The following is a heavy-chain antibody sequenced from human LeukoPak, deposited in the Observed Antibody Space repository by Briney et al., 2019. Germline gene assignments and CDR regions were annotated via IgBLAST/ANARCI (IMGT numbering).Heavy chain of an antibody. CDR2: IYYSGST. Sequence: SETLSLTCTVSGGSISSSSYYWGWIRQPPGKGLEWIGYIYYSGSTNYNPSLKSRVTISVDTSKNQFSLKLSSVTAADTAVYYCARGVNWFDPWGQGTLVTVSS. CDR1: GGSISSSSYY. J-gene: IGHJ5*02. CDR3: ARGVNWFDP. V-gene: IGHV4-61*05.